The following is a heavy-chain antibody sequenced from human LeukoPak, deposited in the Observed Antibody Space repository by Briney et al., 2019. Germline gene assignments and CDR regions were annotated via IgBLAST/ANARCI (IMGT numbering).Heavy chain of an antibody. Sequence: GGSLRLSCAASGFIFSSYAIHWVRQAPGKGLEWVGRIKAKTHGGTTDYAAPVNGRFAISRDDSTNTLYLQMNSLKPDDTALYYCVTEGFTYGFHSSNTWGQGTAVTISS. D-gene: IGHD5-18*01. CDR1: GFIFSSYA. V-gene: IGHV3-15*01. J-gene: IGHJ3*02. CDR2: IKAKTHGGTT. CDR3: VTEGFTYGFHSSNT.